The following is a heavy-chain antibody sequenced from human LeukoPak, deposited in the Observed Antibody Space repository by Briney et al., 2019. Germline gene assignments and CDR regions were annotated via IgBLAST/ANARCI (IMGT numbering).Heavy chain of an antibody. V-gene: IGHV1-2*02. J-gene: IGHJ3*02. CDR2: INPNSGGT. CDR1: GYTFTGYY. CDR3: ASSMITFGGVRAFDI. Sequence: ASVKVSCKASGYTFTGYYMHWVRQAPGQGLEWMGWINPNSGGTNYAQKFQGRVTMTRDTSISTAYMELSRLRSDDTAVYYCASSMITFGGVRAFDIWGQGTMVTVSS. D-gene: IGHD3-16*01.